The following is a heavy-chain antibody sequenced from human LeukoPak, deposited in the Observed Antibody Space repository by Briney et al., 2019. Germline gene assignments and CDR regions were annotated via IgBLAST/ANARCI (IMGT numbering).Heavy chain of an antibody. CDR2: ISAYNGNT. CDR3: ASGSYSNYLLDY. CDR1: GGTFSSYA. D-gene: IGHD4-11*01. J-gene: IGHJ4*02. Sequence: ASVKVSCKASGGTFSSYAISWVRQAPGQGLEWMGWISAYNGNTNYAQKLQGRVTMTTDTSTSTAYMELRSLRSDDTAVYYCASGSYSNYLLDYWGQGTLVTVSS. V-gene: IGHV1-18*01.